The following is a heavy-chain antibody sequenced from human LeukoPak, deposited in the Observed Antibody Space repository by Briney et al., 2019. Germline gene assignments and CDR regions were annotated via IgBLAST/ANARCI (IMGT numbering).Heavy chain of an antibody. CDR1: GFTFSSHW. CDR3: ASDNEYSSSFAFDT. V-gene: IGHV3-7*01. J-gene: IGHJ3*02. D-gene: IGHD6-13*01. Sequence: SGGSLRLSCAASGFTFSSHWMTWVRQAPGKGLVWVANINHDGSERYYVDSVKGRFTIPRDNAKTSLYLQMNSLKDQDTAVYYCASDNEYSSSFAFDTPGQGQIAPVTS. CDR2: INHDGSER.